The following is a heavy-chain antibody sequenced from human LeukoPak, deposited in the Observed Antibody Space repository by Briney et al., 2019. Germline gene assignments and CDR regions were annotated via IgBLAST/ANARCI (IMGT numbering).Heavy chain of an antibody. CDR1: GFTFSNFL. J-gene: IGHJ4*02. V-gene: IGHV3-7*01. CDR2: INEDGTRE. Sequence: GGSLRLSCAASGFTFSNFLMTWVRHSPGKGLEWVASINEDGTRELYVDSAKGRFSISRDNANNALSLQMNSLRVEDTAVYYCARDPPRRSDFWGQGTLVTVSS. CDR3: ARDPPRRSDF.